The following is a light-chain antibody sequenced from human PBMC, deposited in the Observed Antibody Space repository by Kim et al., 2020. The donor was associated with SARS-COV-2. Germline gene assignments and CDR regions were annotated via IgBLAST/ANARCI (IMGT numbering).Light chain of an antibody. CDR3: QVWDTRTVL. V-gene: IGLV3-9*02. CDR1: IVDRS. Sequence: SYELTQPLSVSVAPGQTARIPCGGDIVDRSVHWYQQKPGQAPVLLIYRENNRPSGIPERFSGSDSGNTATLTISGAQDGDEADYYCQVWDTRTVLFGRGTQLTVL. J-gene: IGLJ2*01. CDR2: REN.